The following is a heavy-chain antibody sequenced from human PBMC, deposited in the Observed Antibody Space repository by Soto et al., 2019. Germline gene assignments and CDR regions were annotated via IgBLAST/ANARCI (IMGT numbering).Heavy chain of an antibody. Sequence: GGSLRLSCAASGFTFSSYVMSWVRQAPGKGLEWDSAISGSGGSTYYADSVKGRFTISRDNSKNTLYLQMNSLRAEDTAVYYCAKFSYQLLWYYGMDVWGQGTTVTVSS. CDR3: AKFSYQLLWYYGMDV. J-gene: IGHJ6*02. D-gene: IGHD2-2*01. CDR2: ISGSGGST. V-gene: IGHV3-23*01. CDR1: GFTFSSYV.